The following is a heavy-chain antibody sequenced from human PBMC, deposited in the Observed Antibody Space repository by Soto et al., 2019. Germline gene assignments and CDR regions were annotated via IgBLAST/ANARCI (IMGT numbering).Heavy chain of an antibody. V-gene: IGHV3-30-3*01. Sequence: GSLRLSCAASGFTFSSYAMHWVRQAPGKGLEWVAVISYDGSNKYYADSVKGRFTISRDNSKNTLYLQMNSLRAEDTAVYYCARGGEYCSSTSCYFNYWGQGTLVTVSS. CDR1: GFTFSSYA. CDR2: ISYDGSNK. J-gene: IGHJ4*02. CDR3: ARGGEYCSSTSCYFNY. D-gene: IGHD2-2*01.